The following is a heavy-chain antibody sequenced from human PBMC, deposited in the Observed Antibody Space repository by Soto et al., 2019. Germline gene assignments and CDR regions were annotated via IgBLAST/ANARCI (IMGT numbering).Heavy chain of an antibody. Sequence: SETMSHTWTVAGGSLSSFDGSWLRPPPGKGLEWIGYIYYSGSTNYNPSLKSRVTISVDTSKNQFSLKLSSVTAADTAVYYCARHVRGVPRFDYWGQGTLVTSPQ. J-gene: IGHJ4*02. CDR3: ARHVRGVPRFDY. CDR1: GGSLSSFD. D-gene: IGHD3-10*02. CDR2: IYYSGST. V-gene: IGHV4-59*08.